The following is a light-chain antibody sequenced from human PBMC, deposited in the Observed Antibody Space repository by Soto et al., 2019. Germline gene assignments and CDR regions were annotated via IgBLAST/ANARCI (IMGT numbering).Light chain of an antibody. CDR2: RTS. J-gene: IGKJ4*01. CDR1: QSIINN. Sequence: ETVMTQSPATLSVSPGERATLSCRASQSIINNLAWYQQKPGQAPRLIMFRTSTRATGVPARFSGSGSGTEFNMTISSLQSEDFAVYYCQQYNNWPRATFGGGIKVEIK. CDR3: QQYNNWPRAT. V-gene: IGKV3-15*01.